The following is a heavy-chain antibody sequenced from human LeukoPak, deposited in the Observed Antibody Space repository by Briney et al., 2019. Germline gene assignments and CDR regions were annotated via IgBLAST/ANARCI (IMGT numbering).Heavy chain of an antibody. J-gene: IGHJ4*02. V-gene: IGHV5-51*01. CDR2: IYPGDSDT. Sequence: GESLKISCKGSGYSFTSYWIGWVRQMPGKGLEWMGIIYPGDSDTRYSPSFQGQVTISADKSISTAYLQWSSLKASDTAMHYCARLGYGDYGDRDLDYWGQGTLVTVSS. CDR3: ARLGYGDYGDRDLDY. CDR1: GYSFTSYW. D-gene: IGHD4-17*01.